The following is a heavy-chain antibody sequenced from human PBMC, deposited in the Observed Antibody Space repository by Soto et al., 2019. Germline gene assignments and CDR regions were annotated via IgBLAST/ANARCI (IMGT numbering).Heavy chain of an antibody. CDR3: ARAGIAASGDDALGWFDP. J-gene: IGHJ5*02. V-gene: IGHV4-31*03. CDR1: GGSISSGGYY. D-gene: IGHD6-13*01. CDR2: IYYSGST. Sequence: QVQLQESGPGLVKPSQTLSLTCTVSGGSISSGGYYWSWIRQHPGKGLEWIGYIYYSGSTYYNPSLKSRVTKSVDTSKNQFSLKLSSVTAADTAVYYCARAGIAASGDDALGWFDPWGQGTLVTVSS.